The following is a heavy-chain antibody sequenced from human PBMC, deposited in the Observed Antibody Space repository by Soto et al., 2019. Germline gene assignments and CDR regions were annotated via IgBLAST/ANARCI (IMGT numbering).Heavy chain of an antibody. V-gene: IGHV4-39*01. D-gene: IGHD2-15*01. CDR2: IYYSGST. J-gene: IGHJ4*02. Sequence: QLQLQESGPGLVKPSETLSLTCTVSGGSISSSSYYWGWIRQPPGKGLEWIGSIYYSGSTYYNPAHTSRVPISVDTSKNQFSLKLSSVTAADTAVYYCARHTPAISISDHWGQGTLVTVSS. CDR3: ARHTPAISISDH. CDR1: GGSISSSSYY.